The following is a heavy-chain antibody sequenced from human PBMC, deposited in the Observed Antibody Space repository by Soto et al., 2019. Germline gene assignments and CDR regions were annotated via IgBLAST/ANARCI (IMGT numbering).Heavy chain of an antibody. Sequence: SETLSLTCAVSGNSISSRNYWGWIRQPPGKGLEWIGSVYYSGSTHYNPSLKSRVTISVDTSKNQFSLRLRSVTAADTAVYYCARNNTNHGSGHKGFDHWGQGTLVTVSS. CDR1: GNSISSRNY. V-gene: IGHV4-38-2*01. J-gene: IGHJ4*02. D-gene: IGHD3-3*01. CDR3: ARNNTNHGSGHKGFDH. CDR2: VYYSGST.